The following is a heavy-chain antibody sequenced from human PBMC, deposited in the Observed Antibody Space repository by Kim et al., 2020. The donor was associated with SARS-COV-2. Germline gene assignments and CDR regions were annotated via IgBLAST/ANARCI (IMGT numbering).Heavy chain of an antibody. V-gene: IGHV3-48*02. CDR3: ARDIADIVVVVADNYRVPDAFDI. D-gene: IGHD2-15*01. CDR1: GFTFSSYS. J-gene: IGHJ3*02. Sequence: GGSLRLSCAASGFTFSSYSMNWVRQAPGKGLEWVSYISSSSSTIYYADSVKGRFTISRDNAKNSLYLQMNSLRDEDTAVYYCARDIADIVVVVADNYRVPDAFDIWGQGTMVTVSS. CDR2: ISSSSSTI.